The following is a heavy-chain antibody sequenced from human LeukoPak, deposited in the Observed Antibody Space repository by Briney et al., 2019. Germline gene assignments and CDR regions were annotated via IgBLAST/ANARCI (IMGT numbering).Heavy chain of an antibody. CDR2: VSGSGGST. J-gene: IGHJ5*02. CDR3: AKVTAAAGTGNWFDP. V-gene: IGHV3-23*01. Sequence: PGGSLRLSCAASGFTFSSYAMSWVRQAPGKGLEWVSVVSGSGGSTYYADSVKGRFTISRDNSKNTLYLQMNSLSAEDTAVYYCAKVTAAAGTGNWFDPWGQGTLVTVSS. D-gene: IGHD6-13*01. CDR1: GFTFSSYA.